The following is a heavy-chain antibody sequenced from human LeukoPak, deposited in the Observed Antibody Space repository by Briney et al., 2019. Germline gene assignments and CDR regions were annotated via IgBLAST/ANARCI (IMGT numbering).Heavy chain of an antibody. D-gene: IGHD6-6*01. Sequence: GGSLRLSCAASGFTFSSYGMHWVRQAPGKGLEWVAVIWYDGSNKYYADSVKGRFTISRDNSKNTLYLQMSSLRAEDTAVYYCAKGSRPIDYWGQGTLVTVSS. V-gene: IGHV3-33*06. J-gene: IGHJ4*02. CDR3: AKGSRPIDY. CDR1: GFTFSSYG. CDR2: IWYDGSNK.